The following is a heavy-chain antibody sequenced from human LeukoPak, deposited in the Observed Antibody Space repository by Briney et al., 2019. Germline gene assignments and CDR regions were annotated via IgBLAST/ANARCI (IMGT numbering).Heavy chain of an antibody. D-gene: IGHD3-22*01. J-gene: IGHJ4*02. CDR1: GGSISSYY. V-gene: IGHV4-59*01. CDR2: IYYTGST. Sequence: NPSETLSLTCTVSGGSISSYYWSWIRQPPGKGLEWIGYIYYTGSTNYSPSLKSRVTISVDTSKNQFSLNLSSVTAADTAVYYCARGGYYYDSSGYYFDYWGQGTLVTVSS. CDR3: ARGGYYYDSSGYYFDY.